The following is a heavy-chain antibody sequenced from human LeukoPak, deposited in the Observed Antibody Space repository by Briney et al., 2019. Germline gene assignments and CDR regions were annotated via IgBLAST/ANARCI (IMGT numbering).Heavy chain of an antibody. J-gene: IGHJ4*02. D-gene: IGHD5-12*01. Sequence: GGSLRLSCAASGFTFSSYWMSWVRQAPGKGLEWVANIKQDGSEKYYVDSVKGRFTISRDNAKNSLYLQMNSLRAEDTAVYYCARDASSGYDLYYFDYWGQGTLVTVSS. CDR2: IKQDGSEK. CDR3: ARDASSGYDLYYFDY. CDR1: GFTFSSYW. V-gene: IGHV3-7*01.